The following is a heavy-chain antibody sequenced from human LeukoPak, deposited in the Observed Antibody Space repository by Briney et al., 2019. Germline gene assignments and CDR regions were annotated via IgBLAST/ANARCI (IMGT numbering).Heavy chain of an antibody. CDR3: ARERGLGYCSSTSCPGAMDV. CDR1: GGTFSSYT. CDR2: IIPILGIA. J-gene: IGHJ6*03. Sequence: SVKVSCKASGGTFSSYTISWVRQAPGQGLEWMGSIIPILGIANYAQKFQGRVTITADKSTSTAYMELSSLRSEDTAVYYCARERGLGYCSSTSCPGAMDVWGKGTTVTVSS. V-gene: IGHV1-69*04. D-gene: IGHD2-2*01.